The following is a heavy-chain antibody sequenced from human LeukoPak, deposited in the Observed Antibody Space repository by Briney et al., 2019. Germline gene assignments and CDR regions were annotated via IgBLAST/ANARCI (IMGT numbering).Heavy chain of an antibody. Sequence: GGSLRRSCADYRFTFSSYAMSWVRQAPGKGLEWVSAISGSGGSTYYADSVKGRFTISRDNSKNTLYLQMNSLRAEDTAVYYCATSSRDFWSGYRFDYWGQGTLVTVSS. CDR2: ISGSGGST. V-gene: IGHV3-23*01. D-gene: IGHD3-3*01. CDR1: RFTFSSYA. J-gene: IGHJ4*02. CDR3: ATSSRDFWSGYRFDY.